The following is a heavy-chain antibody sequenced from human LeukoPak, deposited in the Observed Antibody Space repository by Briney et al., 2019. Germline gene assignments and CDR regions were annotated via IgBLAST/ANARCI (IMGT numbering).Heavy chain of an antibody. CDR1: GFTFSSYA. V-gene: IGHV3-64*01. CDR2: ISSNGGST. CDR3: ARVDGIAVAGSEQGLDY. Sequence: PGGSLRLSCAASGFTFSSYAMHWVRQAPGKGLEYVSAISSNGGSTYYANSVKGRFTISRDNSKNTLYLQMGSLRAEDMAAYYCARVDGIAVAGSEQGLDYWGQGTLVTVSS. J-gene: IGHJ4*02. D-gene: IGHD6-19*01.